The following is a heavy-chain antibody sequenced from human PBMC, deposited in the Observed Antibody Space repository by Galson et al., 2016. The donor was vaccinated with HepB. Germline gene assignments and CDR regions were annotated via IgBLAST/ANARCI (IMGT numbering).Heavy chain of an antibody. CDR1: GNTFTDY. CDR2: INTNSGGT. Sequence: SVKVSCKASGNTFTDYVPWVRQAPGQGLEWMGRINTNSGGTNYALAFHGRITMTRDTATRTLYMELRTLRSDDTAVYYCATQLVPGSASWGQGTLVVVSS. V-gene: IGHV1-2*06. D-gene: IGHD1-1*01. J-gene: IGHJ5*02. CDR3: ATQLVPGSAS.